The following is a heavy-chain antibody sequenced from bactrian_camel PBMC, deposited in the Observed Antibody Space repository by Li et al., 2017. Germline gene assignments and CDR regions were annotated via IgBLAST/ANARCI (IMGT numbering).Heavy chain of an antibody. CDR2: IDRDGGT. D-gene: IGHD1*01. V-gene: IGHV3S53*01. CDR1: GYITDKCG. J-gene: IGHJ7*01. Sequence: HVQLVESGGGSVEAGGSLKLTCKFPGYITDKCGMSWYRQAPGKEREAVAVIDRDGGTNYAESAKGRFTISHDSAKNMVYLQMNSLKPEDTGVYYCAADFARRSPPRWKDLRLCDYEMDYWGEGTQVTVS.